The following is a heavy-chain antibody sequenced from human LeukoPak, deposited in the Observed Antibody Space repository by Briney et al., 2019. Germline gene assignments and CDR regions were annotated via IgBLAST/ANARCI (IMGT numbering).Heavy chain of an antibody. D-gene: IGHD1-26*01. Sequence: SVTVSFMASGFSFPNSAIHWVRQTRGRRLEWIGWIVVGSGDTNYAQELQERLSISRDVSTSTAFMELRSMRSEDTAVYYCAAVHLGEGAAWFDPWGQGTLVTVSS. V-gene: IGHV1-58*02. J-gene: IGHJ5*02. CDR1: GFSFPNSA. CDR3: AAVHLGEGAAWFDP. CDR2: IVVGSGDT.